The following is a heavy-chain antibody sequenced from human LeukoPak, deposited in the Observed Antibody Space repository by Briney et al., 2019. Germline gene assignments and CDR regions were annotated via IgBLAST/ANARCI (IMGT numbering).Heavy chain of an antibody. V-gene: IGHV4-34*01. CDR3: ARADTTIFGVVSFDY. J-gene: IGHJ4*02. Sequence: SETLSLTCAVYGGSFSGYYWSWIRQPPGKGLEWIGEINHSGSTNYNPSLKSRVTLSVDTSKNQFSLKLSSVTAADTAVYYCARADTTIFGVVSFDYWGQGTLVTVSS. CDR1: GGSFSGYY. CDR2: INHSGST. D-gene: IGHD3-3*01.